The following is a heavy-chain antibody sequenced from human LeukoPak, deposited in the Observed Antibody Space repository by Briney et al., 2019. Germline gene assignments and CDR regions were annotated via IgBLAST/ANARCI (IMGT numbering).Heavy chain of an antibody. J-gene: IGHJ4*02. V-gene: IGHV3-30*03. D-gene: IGHD7-27*01. CDR2: ISYDGSNE. Sequence: GGSLRLSCAASGFTFSNYGMHWVRQAPGKGLEWVAVISYDGSNEYYADSVKGRFAISRDTSKNILYLQMNGLRAEDTTLYYCARKFLTGRLIDYWGQGTLVTVSS. CDR3: ARKFLTGRLIDY. CDR1: GFTFSNYG.